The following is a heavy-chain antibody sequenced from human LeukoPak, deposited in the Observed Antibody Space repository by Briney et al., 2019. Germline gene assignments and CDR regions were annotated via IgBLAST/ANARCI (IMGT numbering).Heavy chain of an antibody. V-gene: IGHV3-48*04. CDR3: AKIPYSSSFTFDY. J-gene: IGHJ4*02. D-gene: IGHD6-13*01. CDR2: ISSSGSTI. CDR1: GFTFSSYS. Sequence: GGSLRLSCAASGFTFSSYSMNWVRQAPGKGLEWVSYISSSGSTIYYADSVKGRFTISRDNAKNSLYLQMNSLRAEDTAVYYCAKIPYSSSFTFDYWGQGTLVTVSS.